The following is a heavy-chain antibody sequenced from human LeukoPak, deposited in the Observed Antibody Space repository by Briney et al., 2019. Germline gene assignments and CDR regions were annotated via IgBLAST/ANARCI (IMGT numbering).Heavy chain of an antibody. V-gene: IGHV4-59*01. CDR3: ARLQGGSTAVFDY. J-gene: IGHJ4*02. CDR1: GGPISGYY. D-gene: IGHD1-26*01. Sequence: SETLSLTCTVSGGPISGYYWSWIRQPPGKGLEWVGYIHYTGKTNYNPSLKSRVTISVDTSKNQLSLKLSSVTAADTAVYYCARLQGGSTAVFDYWGQGTLVSVSS. CDR2: IHYTGKT.